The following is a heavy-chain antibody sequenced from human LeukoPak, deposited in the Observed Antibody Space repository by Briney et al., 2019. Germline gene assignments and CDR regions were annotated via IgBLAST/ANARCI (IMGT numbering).Heavy chain of an antibody. J-gene: IGHJ4*02. CDR1: GFTFRSYG. Sequence: GGSLRLSCAASGFTFRSYGMHWVRQAPGKGLEWVAIIRYDGTNKYYADSVRGRFTISKDNFKNTVYLQMKSLRAEDTAVYYCAKESLLLWESCFDYWGQGTLVTVSS. CDR3: AKESLLLWESCFDY. D-gene: IGHD3-10*01. CDR2: IRYDGTNK. V-gene: IGHV3-30*02.